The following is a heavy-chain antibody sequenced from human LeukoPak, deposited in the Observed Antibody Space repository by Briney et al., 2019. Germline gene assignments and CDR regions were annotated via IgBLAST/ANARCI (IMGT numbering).Heavy chain of an antibody. CDR1: GGSFSGYY. D-gene: IGHD4-17*01. CDR2: INHSGST. Sequence: SETLSLTCAVYGGSFSGYYWSWIRQPPGKGLEWIGEINHSGSTNYNPSLKSRGTISVDTSKNQFSLKLSSVTVADTAVYYWSGGHGDYEDNWSTPGAREPWSPSPQ. V-gene: IGHV4-34*01. J-gene: IGHJ5*02. CDR3: SGGHGDYEDNWSTP.